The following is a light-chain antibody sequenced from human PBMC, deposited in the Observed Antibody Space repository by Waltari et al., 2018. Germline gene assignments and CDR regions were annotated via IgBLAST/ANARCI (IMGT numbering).Light chain of an antibody. CDR3: QTWGTGIRV. V-gene: IGLV4-69*01. CDR2: LNSDGSH. J-gene: IGLJ3*02. CDR1: SGHSTYA. Sequence: QLVLTQSPSASASLGASVKLTCPLSSGHSTYAIAWHQQQPEKGPRFLMKLNSDGSHNQGDGIPYRFSGSSSGAERYLTISSLQSEDEADYYCQTWGTGIRVFGGGTKLTVL.